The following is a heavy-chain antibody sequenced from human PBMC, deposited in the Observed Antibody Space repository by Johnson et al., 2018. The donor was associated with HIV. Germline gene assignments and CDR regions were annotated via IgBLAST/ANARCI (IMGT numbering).Heavy chain of an antibody. CDR3: AKSIVVVIAGNNDDAFDI. Sequence: VQLVESGGGVVQPWGSLRLSCVASGFTFSRYGMQWVRQAPGKGLECVAVISSDGSNEYYADSVKGRFTLSRDNPKNTLYLQMNSLRAEDTAVYYCAKSIVVVIAGNNDDAFDIWGQGTMVTVSS. V-gene: IGHV3-30*18. CDR2: ISSDGSNE. J-gene: IGHJ3*02. D-gene: IGHD2-21*01. CDR1: GFTFSRYG.